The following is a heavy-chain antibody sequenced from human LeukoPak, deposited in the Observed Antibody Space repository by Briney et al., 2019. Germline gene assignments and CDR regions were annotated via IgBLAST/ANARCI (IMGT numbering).Heavy chain of an antibody. CDR3: AREVRYCSSTSCFPFDY. V-gene: IGHV4-61*02. D-gene: IGHD2-2*01. J-gene: IGHJ4*02. CDR1: GGSISSGSYY. CDR2: IYASGST. Sequence: PSETLSLTSTVSGGSISSGSYYWSWIRQPAWKGLEWIGRIYASGSTNYNPSLKSRVTISVDTSKNQFSLKLSSVTAADTAVYYCAREVRYCSSTSCFPFDYWGQGTLVTVSS.